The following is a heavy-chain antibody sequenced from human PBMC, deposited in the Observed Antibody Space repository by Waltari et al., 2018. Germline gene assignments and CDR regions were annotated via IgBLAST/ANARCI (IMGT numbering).Heavy chain of an antibody. CDR2: MNYNSGNT. CDR3: ASGRHYVFDY. J-gene: IGHJ4*02. CDR1: GYTFTRYD. D-gene: IGHD3-16*01. V-gene: IGHV1-8*03. Sequence: VHRLACGVEETLPGTSVKLPCKASGYTFTRYDINGVGEDAGQEHEWKGQASVPSLKWMGRMNYNSGNTGYAQKFPGRVTITRKNSKMTAYMELGTVRYEGTAVHDCASGRHYVFDYWGQGTLVTVSS.